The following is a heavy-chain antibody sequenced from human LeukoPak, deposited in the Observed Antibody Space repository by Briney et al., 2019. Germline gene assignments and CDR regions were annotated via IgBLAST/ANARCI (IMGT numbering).Heavy chain of an antibody. CDR3: ARDAVAMDV. Sequence: ASVKVSCKASGYTLSGYNMHWVRQAPGQGLEWMGWINPNNGGTNYEQNFQGRVTMTSDTAINTAYMELSRLRSDDTAVYYCARDAVAMDVWGQGTTVTVSS. CDR1: GYTLSGYN. J-gene: IGHJ6*02. V-gene: IGHV1-2*02. CDR2: INPNNGGT. D-gene: IGHD2-15*01.